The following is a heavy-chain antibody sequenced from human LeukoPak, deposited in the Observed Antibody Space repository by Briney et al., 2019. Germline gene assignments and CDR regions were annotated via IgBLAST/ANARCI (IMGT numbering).Heavy chain of an antibody. J-gene: IGHJ5*02. CDR3: ARDNPWNWFDP. V-gene: IGHV4-30-2*01. Sequence: SETLSLTCTVSGDSISSGGYYWSWLRQPPGKGLEWIGYIYHSGSTSYNPSLKSRVTISVDRSRNQFSLKLASVTAAGTAVYYCARDNPWNWFDPWGQGTLVTVSS. CDR1: GDSISSGGYY. CDR2: IYHSGST.